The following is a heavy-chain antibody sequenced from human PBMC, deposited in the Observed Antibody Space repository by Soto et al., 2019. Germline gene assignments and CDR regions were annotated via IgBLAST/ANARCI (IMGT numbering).Heavy chain of an antibody. D-gene: IGHD2-8*01. CDR1: GDSVSSNSPA. J-gene: IGHJ3*01. Sequence: SQTLSLTCAISGDSVSSNSPAWNWIRQSPARGLEWLGRTYYRSKWYNDYAVVVKSRLTITPDTSKSQFSLQLNSVTPEDTAVYYCARAIGPMLFDVWGQGTTVTVSS. CDR3: ARAIGPMLFDV. V-gene: IGHV6-1*01. CDR2: TYYRSKWYN.